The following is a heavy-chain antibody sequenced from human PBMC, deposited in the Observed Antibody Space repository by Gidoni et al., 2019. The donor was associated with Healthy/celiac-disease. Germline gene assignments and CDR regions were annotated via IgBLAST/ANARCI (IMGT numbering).Heavy chain of an antibody. CDR2: ISYDGGNK. D-gene: IGHD3-3*01. Sequence: QVQLVESGGGVVQPGRSLGLSCAASGFTFSSYAMHWVRQAPGKGLEWVAVISYDGGNKYYADSVKGRFTISRDNSKNTLYLQMNSLRAEDTAVYYCARDRVLQWLFDYWGQGTLVTVSS. CDR1: GFTFSSYA. V-gene: IGHV3-30-3*01. J-gene: IGHJ4*02. CDR3: ARDRVLQWLFDY.